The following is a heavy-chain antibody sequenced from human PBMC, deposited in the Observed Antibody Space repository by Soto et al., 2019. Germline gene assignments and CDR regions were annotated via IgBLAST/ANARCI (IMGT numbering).Heavy chain of an antibody. V-gene: IGHV4-59*01. D-gene: IGHD3-10*01. CDR3: ARDKGGSGSYYNVPYYYYGMDV. J-gene: IGHJ6*02. Sequence: LALTRTVPGGAIRIYYWSWIQQRPGKGRKGIGGIYYSGSTNYNPSLKSRVTISVDTSKNQFSLKLSSVTAADTAVYYCARDKGGSGSYYNVPYYYYGMDVWGQGTTVTVSS. CDR1: GGAIRIYY. CDR2: IYYSGST.